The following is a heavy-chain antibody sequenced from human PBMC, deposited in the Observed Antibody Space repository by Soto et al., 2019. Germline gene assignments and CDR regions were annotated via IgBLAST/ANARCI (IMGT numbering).Heavy chain of an antibody. CDR2: INHSGST. Sequence: PSETLSLTCAVSGYSISSGYYWSWIRQPPGKGLEWIGEINHSGSTNYNPSLKSRVTISVDTSKNQFSLKLSSVTAADTAVYYCARAALYRAARTLSYFDYWGQGTLVTVSS. CDR3: ARAALYRAARTLSYFDY. V-gene: IGHV4-34*01. J-gene: IGHJ4*02. CDR1: GYSISSGYY. D-gene: IGHD6-6*01.